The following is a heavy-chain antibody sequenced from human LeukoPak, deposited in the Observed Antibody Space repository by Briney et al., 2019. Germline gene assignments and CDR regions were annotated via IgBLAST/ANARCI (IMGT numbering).Heavy chain of an antibody. V-gene: IGHV3-43*02. D-gene: IGHD3-9*01. Sequence: GGSLRLSCAASGFTLDDYAMHWVRRAPGKGLEWVSLISGDGGSTYYADSVKGRFTISRDNSKNSLYLQMNSLRSEDTALYYCAKDMGDILTGYYPPFGMDVWGQGTTVTVSS. CDR2: ISGDGGST. CDR1: GFTLDDYA. CDR3: AKDMGDILTGYYPPFGMDV. J-gene: IGHJ6*02.